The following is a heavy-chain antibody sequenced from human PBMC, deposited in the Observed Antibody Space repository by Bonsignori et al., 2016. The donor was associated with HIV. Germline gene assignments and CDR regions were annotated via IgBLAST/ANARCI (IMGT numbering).Heavy chain of an antibody. Sequence: WIRQPPGKGLEWVSYISSSGSTIYYADSVKGRFTISRDNAKNSLYLQMNSLRAEDTAVYYCARDTVFWSTVTTFGKYYFDYWGQGTLVTVSS. V-gene: IGHV3-48*03. D-gene: IGHD4-17*01. CDR2: ISSSGSTI. J-gene: IGHJ4*02. CDR3: ARDTVFWSTVTTFGKYYFDY.